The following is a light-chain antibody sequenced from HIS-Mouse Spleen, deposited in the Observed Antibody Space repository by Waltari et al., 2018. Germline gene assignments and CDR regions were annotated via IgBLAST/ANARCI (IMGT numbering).Light chain of an antibody. CDR1: SSDVGSYNL. V-gene: IGLV2-23*01. CDR2: EGS. CDR3: CSYAGSSTWV. Sequence: QSALTQPASVSGSPGQSIPISCTGTSSDVGSYNLVSWYQHHPAKAPKLMIYEGSKRPSGVSNRFSGSKSGNTASLTISGLQAEDEADYYCCSYAGSSTWVFGGGTKLTVL. J-gene: IGLJ3*02.